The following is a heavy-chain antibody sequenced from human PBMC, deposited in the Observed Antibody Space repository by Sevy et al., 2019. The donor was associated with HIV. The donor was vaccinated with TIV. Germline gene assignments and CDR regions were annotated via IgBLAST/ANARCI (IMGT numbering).Heavy chain of an antibody. V-gene: IGHV1-2*02. CDR3: ARVPSCGGDCYSVPYFDY. D-gene: IGHD2-21*02. CDR2: INPNSGGT. Sequence: ASVKVSCKASGYTFTGYYMHWVRQAPGQGLEWMGWINPNSGGTNYAQKFQGRVTMTRDTSISTAYMELSRLRSDDTAVYYCARVPSCGGDCYSVPYFDYWGQRTLVTDSS. CDR1: GYTFTGYY. J-gene: IGHJ4*02.